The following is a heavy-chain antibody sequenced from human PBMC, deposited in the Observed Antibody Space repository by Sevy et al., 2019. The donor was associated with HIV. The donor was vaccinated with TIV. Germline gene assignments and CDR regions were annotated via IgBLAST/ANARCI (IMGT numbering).Heavy chain of an antibody. V-gene: IGHV3-66*02. J-gene: IGHJ4*02. D-gene: IGHD3-22*01. Sequence: GGSLRLSCAASGFTVSSNYMSWVRQAPGKGLEWVSVIYSGGSTYYADSVKGRFTISRDKLKNTLYLQMNSLRAEDTAVYYCAREGDSCGSYDDWGQGTLVTVSS. CDR3: AREGDSCGSYDD. CDR1: GFTVSSNY. CDR2: IYSGGST.